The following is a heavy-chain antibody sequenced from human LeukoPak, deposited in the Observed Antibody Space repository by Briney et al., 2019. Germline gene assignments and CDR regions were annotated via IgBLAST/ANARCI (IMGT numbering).Heavy chain of an antibody. CDR2: IYYSGST. Sequence: PSETLSLTCTVSGGSISSYYWSWIRQPPGKGLEWIGYIYYSGSTNYNPSLKSRVTISVDTSKNQFSLKLSSVTAADTAVYYRARVYQEGLLWFGGQPSRFDYWGQGTLVTVSS. V-gene: IGHV4-59*01. D-gene: IGHD3-10*01. J-gene: IGHJ4*02. CDR1: GGSISSYY. CDR3: ARVYQEGLLWFGGQPSRFDY.